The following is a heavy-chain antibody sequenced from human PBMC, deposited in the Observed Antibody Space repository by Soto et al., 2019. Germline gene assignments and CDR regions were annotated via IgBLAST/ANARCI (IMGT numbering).Heavy chain of an antibody. J-gene: IGHJ5*02. CDR2: IIPIFGTA. Sequence: QVQLVQSGAEVKKPGSSVKVSCKASGGTFSSYAISWVRQAPAQGLEWMGGIIPIFGTANYAQKFQGRVTSTAGESTSTAYMGLSSLRSEDTAVYYCARTRIASAGNGNWFDPWGQGTLVTVST. CDR1: GGTFSSYA. V-gene: IGHV1-69*12. D-gene: IGHD6-13*01. CDR3: ARTRIASAGNGNWFDP.